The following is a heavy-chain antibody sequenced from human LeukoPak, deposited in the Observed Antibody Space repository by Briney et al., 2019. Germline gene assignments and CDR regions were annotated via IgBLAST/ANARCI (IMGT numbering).Heavy chain of an antibody. J-gene: IGHJ1*01. D-gene: IGHD3-22*01. CDR1: GFTFGDYA. Sequence: GSLRLSCTASGFTFGDYAMSWVRQAPGKGLEWVGFIRSKAYGGTTEYAASVKGRFTISRDDSKSIAYLQMNSLKTEDTAVYYCTRGPYDSSGYYSGAEYFQHWGQGTLVTVSS. V-gene: IGHV3-49*04. CDR2: IRSKAYGGTT. CDR3: TRGPYDSSGYYSGAEYFQH.